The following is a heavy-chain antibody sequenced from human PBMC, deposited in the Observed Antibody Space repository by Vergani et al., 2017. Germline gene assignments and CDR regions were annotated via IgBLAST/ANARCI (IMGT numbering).Heavy chain of an antibody. Sequence: QVQLVQSGAEVKKPGSSVKVSCKASGGTFSSYTISWVRQAPGQGLEWMGRIIPILGIANYAQKFQGRVTITADKSTSTAYMELSSLRSEDTAVYYCAXALGGIVVVTAFDYWGQGTLVTVSS. V-gene: IGHV1-69*02. D-gene: IGHD2-21*02. CDR2: IIPILGIA. CDR1: GGTFSSYT. J-gene: IGHJ4*02. CDR3: AXALGGIVVVTAFDY.